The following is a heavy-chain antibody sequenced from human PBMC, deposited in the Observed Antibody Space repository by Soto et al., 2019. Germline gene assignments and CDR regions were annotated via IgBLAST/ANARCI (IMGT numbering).Heavy chain of an antibody. D-gene: IGHD5-12*01. J-gene: IGHJ6*02. CDR1: VGKVSSSP. Sequence: AAPVGKVSSSPWSWDRQTTGKGLEWLSASSGSGGSTYYADSVKGRFTISRDNSKNTLYLQMNSLRAEDTAVYYCARAPGPGYRGVVYCNYVMAVWG. CDR3: ARAPGPGYRGVVYCNYVMAV. CDR2: SSGSGGST. V-gene: IGHV3-23*01.